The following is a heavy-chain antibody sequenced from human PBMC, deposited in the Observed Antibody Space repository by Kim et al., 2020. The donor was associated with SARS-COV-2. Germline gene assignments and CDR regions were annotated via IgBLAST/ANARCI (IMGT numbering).Heavy chain of an antibody. J-gene: IGHJ4*02. D-gene: IGHD5-18*01. Sequence: GGSLRLSCAASGFTFSSYGMHWVRQAPGKGLEWVAVIWYDGSNKYYADSVKGRFTISRDNSKNTLYLQMNSLRAEDTAVYYCAKDLVGYGYARFDYWGQGTLVTVSS. V-gene: IGHV3-33*06. CDR1: GFTFSSYG. CDR2: IWYDGSNK. CDR3: AKDLVGYGYARFDY.